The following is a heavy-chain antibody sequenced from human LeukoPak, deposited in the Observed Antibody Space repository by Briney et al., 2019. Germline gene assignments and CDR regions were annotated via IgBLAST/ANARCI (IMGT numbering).Heavy chain of an antibody. CDR1: GGSFSGYY. CDR3: ARHGAAAGQGYFQH. CDR2: INHSGST. V-gene: IGHV4-34*01. J-gene: IGHJ1*01. Sequence: PSETLSLTCAVYGGSFSGYYWSWIRQPPGKGLEWIGEINHSGSTNYNPSLKSRVTISVDTSKNQFSLKLSSVTAADTAVYYCARHGAAAGQGYFQHWGQGTLVTVSS. D-gene: IGHD6-13*01.